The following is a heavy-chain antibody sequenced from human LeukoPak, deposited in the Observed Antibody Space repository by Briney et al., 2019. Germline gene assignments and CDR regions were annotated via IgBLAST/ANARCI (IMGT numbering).Heavy chain of an antibody. CDR3: ARDLRKVEATKDY. J-gene: IGHJ4*02. CDR2: IKQDGSEK. CDR1: GFTFSSYW. D-gene: IGHD1-1*01. Sequence: AGGSLRLSCAASGFTFSSYWMSWVRQAPGKGLEWVANIKQDGSEKFHVDSVKGRFTISRDNAKNSVYLQLNSLRAEDTAVYYCARDLRKVEATKDYWGQGTLVTVSS. V-gene: IGHV3-7*01.